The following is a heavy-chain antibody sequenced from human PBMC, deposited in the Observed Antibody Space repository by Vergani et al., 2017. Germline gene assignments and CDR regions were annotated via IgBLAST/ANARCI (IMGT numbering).Heavy chain of an antibody. CDR1: GGPITFGAFY. V-gene: IGHV4-39*01. Sequence: QLQLQESGPGLVKPSETLSLTCTVPGGPITFGAFYWGWIRQSPGKGLEWIGIIYYSENKFYNPSLESRVTLSIDTTNNQFSLKLKSVTAADTAVYYCARCFRDEGXIYGGTVENWFDPWGQGTLVTVSS. CDR2: IYYSENK. D-gene: IGHD3-10*01. CDR3: ARCFRDEGXIYGGTVENWFDP. J-gene: IGHJ5*02.